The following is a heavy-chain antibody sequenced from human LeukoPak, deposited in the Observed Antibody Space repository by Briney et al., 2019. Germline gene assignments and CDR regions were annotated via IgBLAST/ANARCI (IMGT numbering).Heavy chain of an antibody. CDR2: IHYSGST. D-gene: IGHD3/OR15-3a*01. CDR1: GGSISSYY. J-gene: IGHJ3*02. Sequence: SETLSLTCTVSGGSISSYYWSWIRQPPGKGLEWIGYIHYSGSTNYNPSLKSRVTISVDTFKNQFSLKLSSVTAADTAVYYCARDGLDAFDIWGQGTMVTVSS. CDR3: ARDGLDAFDI. V-gene: IGHV4-59*01.